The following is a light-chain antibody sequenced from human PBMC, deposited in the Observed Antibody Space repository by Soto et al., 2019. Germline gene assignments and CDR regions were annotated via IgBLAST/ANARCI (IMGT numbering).Light chain of an antibody. Sequence: EIVLTQSSGTLSLSPGERATLSCRASQSVSSSYLAWYQQKPGQAPRLLIYGASSRATGIPDRFGGSGSGTDFTLTISRLEPEDFAVYYCQQYGSSPGTFGQGTKVDIK. V-gene: IGKV3-20*01. J-gene: IGKJ1*01. CDR2: GAS. CDR1: QSVSSSY. CDR3: QQYGSSPGT.